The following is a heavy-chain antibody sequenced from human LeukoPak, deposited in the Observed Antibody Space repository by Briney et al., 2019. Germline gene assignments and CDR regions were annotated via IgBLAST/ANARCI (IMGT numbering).Heavy chain of an antibody. Sequence: GGSLRLSCAPSGFTFSSYAMSWVRQAPGKGVEGVSAISGSGGSTYYADSVKGRFTISRDNSKNTLYLQMNSLRAEDTAVYYCAIDTLYGSGSYAFDIWGQGTMVTVSS. CDR2: ISGSGGST. V-gene: IGHV3-23*01. D-gene: IGHD3-10*01. CDR3: AIDTLYGSGSYAFDI. CDR1: GFTFSSYA. J-gene: IGHJ3*02.